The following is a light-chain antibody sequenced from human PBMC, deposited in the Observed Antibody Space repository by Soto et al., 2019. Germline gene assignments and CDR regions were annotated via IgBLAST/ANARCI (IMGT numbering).Light chain of an antibody. CDR1: QSVSST. CDR3: QQYYNWPRT. J-gene: IGKJ1*01. V-gene: IGKV3-15*01. CDR2: GAS. Sequence: EIVLTQSPDTLSLSPGERATLSCRASQSVSSTLAWYQHRPGQAPRLLIYGASTRATDIPARFSGSGSGTEFTLTISSLQSEDFAVYYCQQYYNWPRTFGQGTKV.